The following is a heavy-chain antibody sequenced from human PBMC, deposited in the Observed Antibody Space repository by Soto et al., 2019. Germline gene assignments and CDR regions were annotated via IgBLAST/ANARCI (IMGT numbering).Heavy chain of an antibody. CDR2: IYYSWST. CDR3: ARHVTYSSGWYYFDY. J-gene: IGHJ4*02. V-gene: IGHV4-39*01. CDR1: GGSISSSSYY. D-gene: IGHD6-19*01. Sequence: QLQLQESGPGLVKPSETLSLTCTVSGGSISSSSYYWGWIRQPPGKGLEWIGSIYYSWSTYYNPSLKSRVTISVDTSKSQFSLKLSSVTAADTAVYYCARHVTYSSGWYYFDYWGQGTLVTVSS.